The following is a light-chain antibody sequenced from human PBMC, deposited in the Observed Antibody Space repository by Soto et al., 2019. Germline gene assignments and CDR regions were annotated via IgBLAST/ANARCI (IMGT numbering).Light chain of an antibody. CDR3: CTYAGSQTLS. Sequence: QSALTQPRSVSGSPGQSVTISCAGTSSDVGGYDYVSWYQQHPDKVPKILIFDVTKRPSVVPARFTGSKSGNTASLTISGLQADDGADYYCCTYAGSQTLSFCGGTKLTVL. CDR1: SSDVGGYDY. CDR2: DVT. V-gene: IGLV2-11*01. J-gene: IGLJ2*01.